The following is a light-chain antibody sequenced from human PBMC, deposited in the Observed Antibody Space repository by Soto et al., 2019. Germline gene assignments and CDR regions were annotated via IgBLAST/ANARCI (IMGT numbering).Light chain of an antibody. Sequence: DIQMTQSPSSLSAFVGDRVTITCQASQDITNDLNWYQQKPGKAPKVLIYEASNLETGVPSRFSGSGSGTDFTFTISSLQPEDIATYFCQQYDNVPLTFGGETKVEIK. CDR2: EAS. CDR1: QDITND. CDR3: QQYDNVPLT. V-gene: IGKV1-33*01. J-gene: IGKJ4*01.